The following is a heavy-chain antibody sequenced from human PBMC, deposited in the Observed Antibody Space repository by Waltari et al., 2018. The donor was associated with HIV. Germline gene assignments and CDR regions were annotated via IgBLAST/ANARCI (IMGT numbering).Heavy chain of an antibody. D-gene: IGHD1-26*01. CDR3: ARDRYISGTYYGLED. Sequence: EVQLVESGGGLVQPGGSLRLSCAASGFTLSSDWMSWVRQPPGKGREWVDNITHDGSDRYYVESVKGRLTISRDNAKSSLYLQMNSLRAEDTAVYYCARDRYISGTYYGLEDWGQGTLVTVSS. J-gene: IGHJ1*01. V-gene: IGHV3-7*01. CDR2: ITHDGSDR. CDR1: GFTLSSDW.